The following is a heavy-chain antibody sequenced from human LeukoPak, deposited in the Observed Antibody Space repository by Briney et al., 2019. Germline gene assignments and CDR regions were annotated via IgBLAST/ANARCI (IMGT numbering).Heavy chain of an antibody. J-gene: IGHJ4*02. CDR3: AKDSNSAGSYYDSSGYYDY. D-gene: IGHD3-22*01. V-gene: IGHV3-23*01. CDR2: ISGSGGST. Sequence: PGGSLRLSCAASGFTFSSYAMSWVRQAPGKGLEWVSAISGSGGSTYYADSVEGRFTISRDNSKNTLYLQMNSLRAEDTAVYYCAKDSNSAGSYYDSSGYYDYWGQGTLVTVSS. CDR1: GFTFSSYA.